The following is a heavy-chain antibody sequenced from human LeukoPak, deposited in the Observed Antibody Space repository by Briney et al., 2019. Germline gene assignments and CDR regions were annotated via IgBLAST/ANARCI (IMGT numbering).Heavy chain of an antibody. V-gene: IGHV4-30-4*01. J-gene: IGHJ4*02. D-gene: IGHD3-9*01. CDR3: ARDRYFIGFDY. Sequence: SETLSLTCSVSGGSISSGDYDWSWIRRPPGKGLEWIGHIYYSGTTDYNPTLRSRVSISLDTSKNQFSLKLRSVTAADTAVYYCARDRYFIGFDYWGQGTLVTVSS. CDR2: IYYSGTT. CDR1: GGSISSGDYD.